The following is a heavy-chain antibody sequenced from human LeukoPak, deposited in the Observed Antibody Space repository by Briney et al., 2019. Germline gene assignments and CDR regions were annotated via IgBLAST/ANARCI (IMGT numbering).Heavy chain of an antibody. V-gene: IGHV4-34*01. CDR3: ARRVLRYFDWSL. J-gene: IGHJ4*02. Sequence: SETLSLTCAVYGGSFSGYYWSWIRQPPGKGLEWIGEINHSGSTNYNPSLKSRATISVDTSKNQFSLKLSSVTAADTAVYYCARRVLRYFDWSLWGQGTLVTVSS. CDR1: GGSFSGYY. CDR2: INHSGST. D-gene: IGHD3-9*01.